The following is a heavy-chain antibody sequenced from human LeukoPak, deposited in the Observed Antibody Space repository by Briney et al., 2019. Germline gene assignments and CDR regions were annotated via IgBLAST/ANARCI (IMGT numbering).Heavy chain of an antibody. V-gene: IGHV4-39*07. CDR2: IYFSGLT. Sequence: SETLSLTCSVSGDPITNSRFYWGWVRQSPGRGLEWIGVIYFSGLTYYNPSLKSPVTLSVDTSRNQFSLKLSSVTAADTAVYYCARVKGSSYEVDYWGQGTLVTVSS. D-gene: IGHD1-26*01. CDR3: ARVKGSSYEVDY. J-gene: IGHJ4*02. CDR1: GDPITNSRFY.